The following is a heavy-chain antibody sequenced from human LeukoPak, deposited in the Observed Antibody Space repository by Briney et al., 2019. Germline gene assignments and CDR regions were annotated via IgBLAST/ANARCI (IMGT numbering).Heavy chain of an antibody. CDR1: GFTFSSIE. J-gene: IGHJ4*02. D-gene: IGHD3-10*01. V-gene: IGHV3-48*03. CDR2: ISNGGTVT. CDR3: ALNMVRGQIFDY. Sequence: GGSLRLTCAASGFTFSSIEMHWVRQAPGKGLEWISFISNGGTVTHYADTVKGRFTISRDNAKNSLYLQMNSLRAEDTAVYYCALNMVRGQIFDYWGQGTLVTVSS.